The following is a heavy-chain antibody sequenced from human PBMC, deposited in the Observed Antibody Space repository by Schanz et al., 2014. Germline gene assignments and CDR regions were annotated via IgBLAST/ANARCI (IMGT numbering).Heavy chain of an antibody. Sequence: QVQLVESGGGVVQPGGSLRLSCAASGFTFTNLGLHWVRQAPGKGLEWVAFIRYNGINEYYADSVKGRFTISRDNSKNTLYLQMNSLRAEDTAVYYCAKDLPSDYYIAYWGQGTLVTVSS. D-gene: IGHD3-22*01. CDR2: IRYNGINE. V-gene: IGHV3-30*02. J-gene: IGHJ4*02. CDR1: GFTFTNLG. CDR3: AKDLPSDYYIAY.